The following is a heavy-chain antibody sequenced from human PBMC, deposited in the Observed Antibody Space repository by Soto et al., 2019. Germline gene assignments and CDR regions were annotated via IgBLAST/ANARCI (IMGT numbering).Heavy chain of an antibody. Sequence: QVQLQESGPGLVKPSGTLSVTCAVSGGSISSSNWWNWVRQPPGKGLEWIGEIYHSGSTNYNPSLRSRVTISVDKSTNQFSLRVKCVTAADTAEYYCARAWPSVDSYGSGVMDVWCQVTTGAVSS. CDR3: ARAWPSVDSYGSGVMDV. J-gene: IGHJ6*02. CDR2: IYHSGST. D-gene: IGHD5-18*01. CDR1: GGSISSSNW. V-gene: IGHV4-4*02.